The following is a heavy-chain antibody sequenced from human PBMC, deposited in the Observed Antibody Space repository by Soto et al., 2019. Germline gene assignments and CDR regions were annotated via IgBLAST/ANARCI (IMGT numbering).Heavy chain of an antibody. D-gene: IGHD3-10*01. CDR1: GFTFSSYG. CDR2: IWYDGSNK. Sequence: GGSLRLSCAASGFTFSSYGMHWVRQAPGKGLEWVAVIWYDGSNKYYADSVKGRFTISRDNSKNTLYLQMNSLRAEDTAVYYCAREIWFGELSHEYNWFDPWGQGTLVTVSS. J-gene: IGHJ5*02. V-gene: IGHV3-33*01. CDR3: AREIWFGELSHEYNWFDP.